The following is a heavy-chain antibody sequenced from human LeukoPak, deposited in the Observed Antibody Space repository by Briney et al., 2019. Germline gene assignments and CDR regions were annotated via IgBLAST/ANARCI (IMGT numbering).Heavy chain of an antibody. CDR1: GFTFSSYT. D-gene: IGHD6-6*01. CDR3: ARDRGDSSSSGRHFDY. V-gene: IGHV3-23*01. J-gene: IGHJ4*02. Sequence: PGGSLRLSCAASGFTFSSYTMSWVRQAPGQGLEWVSTISGSSIYYADSVKGRFTISRDNSKNTLYLQMNSLRAEDTAVYYCARDRGDSSSSGRHFDYWGQGTLVTVSS. CDR2: ISGSSI.